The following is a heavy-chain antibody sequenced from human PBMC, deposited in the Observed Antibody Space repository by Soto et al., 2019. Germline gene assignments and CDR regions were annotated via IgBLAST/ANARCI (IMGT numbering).Heavy chain of an antibody. CDR1: GYTFTSYA. J-gene: IGHJ6*02. CDR2: INAGNGNT. CDR3: ARRLEAAGTFPYYYGMDV. Sequence: ASVKVSCKASGYTFTSYAMHWVRQAPGQRLEWMGWINAGNGNTKYSQKFQGRVTITRDTSASTAYMELSSLRSEDTAVYYCARRLEAAGTFPYYYGMDVWGQGTTDTVSS. D-gene: IGHD6-13*01. V-gene: IGHV1-3*01.